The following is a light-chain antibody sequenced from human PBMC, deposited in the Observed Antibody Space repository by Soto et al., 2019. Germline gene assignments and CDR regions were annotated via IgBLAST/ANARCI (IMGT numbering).Light chain of an antibody. V-gene: IGKV3-20*01. J-gene: IGKJ2*01. CDR3: QQYGSTLIYT. CDR2: GAS. CDR1: QSVSSDS. Sequence: DIVLTQSPGTLSLSPGERATLSCRASQSVSSDSLAWYQQKSGQAPRLLIYGASSRATGIPDRFSGSGSGTDFTLTINRLEAEDFAVYYCQQYGSTLIYTFGQGTKVEIK.